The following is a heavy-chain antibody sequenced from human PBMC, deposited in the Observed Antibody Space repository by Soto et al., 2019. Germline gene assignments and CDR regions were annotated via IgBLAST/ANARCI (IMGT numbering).Heavy chain of an antibody. CDR3: RSSTSCYDESCVDV. V-gene: IGHV4-38-2*01. D-gene: IGHD2-2*01. J-gene: IGHJ6*02. CDR1: GYSISSGNY. CDR2: LYHIGST. Sequence: SETLSLTCAVSGYSISSGNYWAWIRQPPGRGLEWIGSLYHIGSTHYNTSLKSRVTVSVDTSKNHFSLELSSVTAADTAIYYCRSSTSCYDESCVDVWGQGTMVTVSS.